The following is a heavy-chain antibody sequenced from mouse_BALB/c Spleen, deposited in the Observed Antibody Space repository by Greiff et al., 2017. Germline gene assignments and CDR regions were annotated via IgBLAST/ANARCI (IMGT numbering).Heavy chain of an antibody. CDR3: ARGGVITAPSAMDY. J-gene: IGHJ4*01. CDR1: GFSLTSYG. D-gene: IGHD2-4*01. V-gene: IGHV2-2*02. CDR2: IWSGGST. Sequence: VQLQQSGPGLVQPSQSLSITCTVSGFSLTSYGVHWVRQSPGKGLEWLGVIWSGGSTDYNAAFISRLSISKDNSKSQVFFKMNSLQANDTAIYYCARGGVITAPSAMDYWGQGTSVTVSS.